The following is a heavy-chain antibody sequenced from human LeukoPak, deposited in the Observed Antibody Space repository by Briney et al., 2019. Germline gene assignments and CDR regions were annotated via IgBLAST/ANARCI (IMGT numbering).Heavy chain of an antibody. CDR3: TTMTTVTTTDY. J-gene: IGHJ4*02. D-gene: IGHD4-11*01. V-gene: IGHV3-15*01. Sequence: GGSLRLSCAASGFTFSNAWMSWVRQAPGKGLEWVGRIKSKTDGGTTDYAAPVKGRFTISRDDSKNTLYLQMNSLKTEDTAVSYCTTMTTVTTTDYWGQGTLVTVSS. CDR2: IKSKTDGGTT. CDR1: GFTFSNAW.